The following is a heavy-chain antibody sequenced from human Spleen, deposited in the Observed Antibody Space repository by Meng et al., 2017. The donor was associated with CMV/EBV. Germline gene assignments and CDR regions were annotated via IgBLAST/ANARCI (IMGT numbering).Heavy chain of an antibody. J-gene: IGHJ6*02. CDR2: INHSGST. V-gene: IGHV4-34*01. CDR1: GGSFSGYY. CDR3: ARVIYYYYGMDV. Sequence: SETLSLTCAVYGGSFSGYYWSWIRQPPGKGLEWIGEINHSGSTNYNPSLKSRVTISVDTSKNQFSLKLSSVTAADTAVYYCARVIYYYYGMDVWGQGTTVTVSS.